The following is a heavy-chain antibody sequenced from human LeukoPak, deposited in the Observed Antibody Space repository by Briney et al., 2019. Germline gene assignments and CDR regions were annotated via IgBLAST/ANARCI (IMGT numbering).Heavy chain of an antibody. CDR3: ARAPIYDFWSGYHDYYFDY. D-gene: IGHD3-3*01. CDR2: ISSSSSTI. V-gene: IGHV3-48*01. J-gene: IGHJ4*02. CDR1: GFTFSSYS. Sequence: GGSLRLSCAASGFTFSSYSMNWVRQAPGKGLEWVSYISSSSSTIYYADSVKGRFTISRDNAKNSLYLQMNSLRAEDTAVYYCARAPIYDFWSGYHDYYFDYWGQGTLVTVSS.